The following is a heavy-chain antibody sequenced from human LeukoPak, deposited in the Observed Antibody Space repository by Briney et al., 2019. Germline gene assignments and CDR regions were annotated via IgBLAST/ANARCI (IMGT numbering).Heavy chain of an antibody. Sequence: ASVKVSCKASGYTFTSYDINWVRQATGQGLEWMGWMNPNSGNTGYAQKFQGRVTITRNTSISTAYMELSSLGSEDTAVYYCARARRYCSGGSCSYWFDPWGQGTLVTVSS. D-gene: IGHD2-15*01. CDR2: MNPNSGNT. CDR3: ARARRYCSGGSCSYWFDP. J-gene: IGHJ5*02. CDR1: GYTFTSYD. V-gene: IGHV1-8*03.